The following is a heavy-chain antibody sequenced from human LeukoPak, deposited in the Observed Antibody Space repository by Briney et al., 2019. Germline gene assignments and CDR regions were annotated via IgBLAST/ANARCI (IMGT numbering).Heavy chain of an antibody. CDR2: IWYDGSDI. J-gene: IGHJ4*02. V-gene: IGHV3-33*01. Sequence: GGSLRLSCAASGFIFSTYGMHWVRQAPGKGLEWVAVIWYDGSDIYYADSVKGRFTISRDNSKNPLYLQVNSLRAEDTAVYYCARDLSMVRGPLDYWGQGTLVTVSS. CDR1: GFIFSTYG. D-gene: IGHD3-10*01. CDR3: ARDLSMVRGPLDY.